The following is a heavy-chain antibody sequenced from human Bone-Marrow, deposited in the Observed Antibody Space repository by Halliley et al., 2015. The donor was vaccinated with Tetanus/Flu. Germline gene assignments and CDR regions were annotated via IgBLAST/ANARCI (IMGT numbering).Heavy chain of an antibody. CDR2: THYNSKWYN. J-gene: IGHJ4*02. CDR3: ARGWLRGYFVY. Sequence: DWLGRTHYNSKWYNYYAASVKLRITISPAPSKTQFSLQLNSVSPEDTAVYYCARGWLRGYFVYWGQGTLVTVSS. V-gene: IGHV6-1*01. D-gene: IGHD5-12*01.